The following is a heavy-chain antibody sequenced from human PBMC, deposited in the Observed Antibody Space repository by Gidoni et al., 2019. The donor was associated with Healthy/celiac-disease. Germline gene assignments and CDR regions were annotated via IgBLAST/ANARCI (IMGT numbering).Heavy chain of an antibody. V-gene: IGHV2-5*02. J-gene: IGHJ6*02. CDR2: IYWDDDK. CDR1: GFSLSTSGVG. Sequence: QITLKESGPTLVKPTQTLTLTCTFSGFSLSTSGVGVGWIRQPPGKALEWLALIYWDDDKRYSPSLKSRLTITKDTSKNQVVLTMTNMDPVDTATYYCAHEERFRPGGGMDVWGQGTTVTVSS. CDR3: AHEERFRPGGGMDV.